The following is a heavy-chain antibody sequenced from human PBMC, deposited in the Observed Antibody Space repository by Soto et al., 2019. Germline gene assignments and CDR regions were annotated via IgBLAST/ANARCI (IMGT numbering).Heavy chain of an antibody. CDR3: ARAPRGNYGYPSSFDY. D-gene: IGHD3-10*01. V-gene: IGHV4-59*01. CDR2: IYYSGST. Sequence: PSETLSLTCTVSGGSISSYYWSWIRQPPEKGLEWIGYIYYSGSTNYNPSLESRVTISVDTSQNQFSVKLSSVTAADTAVYYCARAPRGNYGYPSSFDYCGQGTPVTVSS. CDR1: GGSISSYY. J-gene: IGHJ4*02.